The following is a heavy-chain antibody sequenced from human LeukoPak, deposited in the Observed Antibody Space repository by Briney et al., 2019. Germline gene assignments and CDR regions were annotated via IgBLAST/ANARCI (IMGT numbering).Heavy chain of an antibody. V-gene: IGHV1-2*02. CDR3: ASRPYCSGGSCYYGWFDP. CDR1: GYTFTGYY. Sequence: GASVKVSCKASGYTFTGYYMHWVRQAPGQGLEWMGWINPNSGGTNYAQKFQGRVTVTRDTSISTAYMELSRLKSDDTAVYYCASRPYCSGGSCYYGWFDPWGQGTLVTVSS. J-gene: IGHJ5*02. CDR2: INPNSGGT. D-gene: IGHD2-15*01.